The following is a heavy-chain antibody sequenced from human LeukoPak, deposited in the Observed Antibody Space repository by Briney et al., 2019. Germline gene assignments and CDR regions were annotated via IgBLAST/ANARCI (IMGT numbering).Heavy chain of an antibody. CDR2: ISAYNGNT. Sequence: ASVKVSCKASGYTFTSYGISWVRQAPGQGLEWMGWISAYNGNTNYAQKLQGRVTMTTDTSTSAAYMELRSLRSDDTAVYYCARVTVEVIAAAGTDYYYGMDVWGQGTTVTVSS. D-gene: IGHD6-13*01. CDR1: GYTFTSYG. J-gene: IGHJ6*02. V-gene: IGHV1-18*01. CDR3: ARVTVEVIAAAGTDYYYGMDV.